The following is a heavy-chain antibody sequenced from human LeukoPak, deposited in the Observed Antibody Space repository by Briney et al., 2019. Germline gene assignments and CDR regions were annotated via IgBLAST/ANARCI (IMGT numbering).Heavy chain of an antibody. CDR2: ISGSGGST. Sequence: PGGSLRLSCAASGFTFSTYAMSWVRQAPGKGLEWVSGISGSGGSTYYADSVKGRFTISRDNSKNTLYLQLSSLRAEDTAVYYCAKAVGDSSSGGMGLDYWGQGTLVTVSS. D-gene: IGHD6-6*01. J-gene: IGHJ4*02. CDR1: GFTFSTYA. V-gene: IGHV3-23*01. CDR3: AKAVGDSSSGGMGLDY.